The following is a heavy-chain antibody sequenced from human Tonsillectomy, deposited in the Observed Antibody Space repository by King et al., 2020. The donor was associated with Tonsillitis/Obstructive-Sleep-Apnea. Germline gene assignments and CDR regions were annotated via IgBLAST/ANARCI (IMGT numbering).Heavy chain of an antibody. Sequence: EVQLVESGAEVKKPGESLKISCKGSGYSFTSYWIGWVLQMPGKGLEWMGIIYPGDSDTSYSPSFQGQVTISAAKSISTAYLQWSSLKASDTAMYYCARQLGYCSGGSCYSFDYWGQGTLVTVSS. CDR1: GYSFTSYW. J-gene: IGHJ4*02. D-gene: IGHD2-15*01. CDR2: IYPGDSDT. CDR3: ARQLGYCSGGSCYSFDY. V-gene: IGHV5-51*01.